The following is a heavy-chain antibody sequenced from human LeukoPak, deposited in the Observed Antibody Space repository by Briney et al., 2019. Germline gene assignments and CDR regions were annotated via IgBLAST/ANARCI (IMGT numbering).Heavy chain of an antibody. V-gene: IGHV4-59*01. CDR3: ARAGYSSSWYAEGFDY. CDR1: GGSIGTSY. CDR2: IYNSVST. J-gene: IGHJ4*02. D-gene: IGHD6-13*01. Sequence: SETLSLTCTVSGGSIGTSYWSWIRQPPGKGLEWIGYIYNSVSTNHNPSLKSRVTISVDTSKNQFSLKLSSVTAADTAVYFCARAGYSSSWYAEGFDYWGQGTLVTVSS.